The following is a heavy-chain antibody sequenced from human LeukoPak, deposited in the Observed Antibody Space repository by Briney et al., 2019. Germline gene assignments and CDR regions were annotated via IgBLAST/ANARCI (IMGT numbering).Heavy chain of an antibody. J-gene: IGHJ4*02. D-gene: IGHD3-10*01. CDR2: IYPGDSDT. CDR3: AGQLRIRGVTFDY. CDR1: GYSFTSYW. V-gene: IGHV5-51*01. Sequence: GESLKISCKGSGYSFTSYWIGWVRQMPGKGLEWMGIIYPGDSDTRYSPSFQGQVTISADKSISTAYLQWSSLKASDTAMYYCAGQLRIRGVTFDYWGQGTLVTVSS.